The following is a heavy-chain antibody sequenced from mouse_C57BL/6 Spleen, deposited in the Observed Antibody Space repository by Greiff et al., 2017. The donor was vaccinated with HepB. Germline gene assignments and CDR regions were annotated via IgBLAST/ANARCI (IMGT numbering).Heavy chain of an antibody. J-gene: IGHJ4*01. V-gene: IGHV5-17*01. Sequence: EVQGVESGGGLVKPGGSLKLSCAASGFTFSDYGMHWVRQAPEKGLEWVAYISSGSSTIYYADTWKGRFTISRDNAKNTLFLQMTSLRSEDTAMYYCARPGGYDPYYAMDYWGQGTSVTVSS. D-gene: IGHD2-2*01. CDR1: GFTFSDYG. CDR3: ARPGGYDPYYAMDY. CDR2: ISSGSSTI.